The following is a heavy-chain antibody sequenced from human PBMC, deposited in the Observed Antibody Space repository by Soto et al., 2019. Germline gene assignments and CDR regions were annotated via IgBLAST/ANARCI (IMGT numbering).Heavy chain of an antibody. CDR1: GFTFSDYD. CDR3: ARGTYRNSTSCYFSGLDV. CDR2: VGTQGDT. V-gene: IGHV3-13*01. D-gene: IGHD2-2*01. J-gene: IGHJ6*02. Sequence: RGSLRLSCSASGFTFSDYDMHWVRQVAGEGLEWVSAVGTQGDTFYPNSVRGRFTISRENVESSLFLQMDSLSAEDTAVYYCARGTYRNSTSCYFSGLDVWGQGTTVTVSS.